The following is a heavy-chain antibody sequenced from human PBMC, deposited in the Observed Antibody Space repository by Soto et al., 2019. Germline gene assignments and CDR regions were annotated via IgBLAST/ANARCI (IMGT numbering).Heavy chain of an antibody. Sequence: GGSLRLSCAASGFTFSSYGMHWVRQAPGKGLEWVAVISYDGSNKYYADSVKGRFTISRDNSKNTLYLQMNSLRAEDTAVYYCAKGPFDSSGPRNRLDYYYYGMDVWGQGTTVTVSS. CDR1: GFTFSSYG. D-gene: IGHD3-22*01. V-gene: IGHV3-30*18. J-gene: IGHJ6*02. CDR3: AKGPFDSSGPRNRLDYYYYGMDV. CDR2: ISYDGSNK.